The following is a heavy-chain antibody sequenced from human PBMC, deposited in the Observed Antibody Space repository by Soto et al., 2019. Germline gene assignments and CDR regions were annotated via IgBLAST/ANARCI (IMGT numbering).Heavy chain of an antibody. Sequence: SETLSLTCTVSGGSISSYYWSWIRQPPGKGLEWIGYIYYSGSTNYNPSLKSRVTISVDTSKNQFSLNLSSVTAADTAVYYCARHDYSGSYYDYWGQGTLVTSPQ. CDR3: ARHDYSGSYYDY. CDR1: GGSISSYY. J-gene: IGHJ4*02. V-gene: IGHV4-59*08. CDR2: IYYSGST. D-gene: IGHD1-26*01.